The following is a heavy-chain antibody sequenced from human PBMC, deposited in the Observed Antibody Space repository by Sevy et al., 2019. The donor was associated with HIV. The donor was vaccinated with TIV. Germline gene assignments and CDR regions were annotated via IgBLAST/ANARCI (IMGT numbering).Heavy chain of an antibody. D-gene: IGHD3-22*01. Sequence: ASVKVSCKASGYTFTSYDINWVRQATGQGLEWMGWMNPNSGNTGYARKFQGRVTMTRNTSISTAYMELSSLRSEDTAVYYCAIPYYDSSGYLDYWGQGTLVTVSS. CDR1: GYTFTSYD. CDR3: AIPYYDSSGYLDY. V-gene: IGHV1-8*01. CDR2: MNPNSGNT. J-gene: IGHJ4*02.